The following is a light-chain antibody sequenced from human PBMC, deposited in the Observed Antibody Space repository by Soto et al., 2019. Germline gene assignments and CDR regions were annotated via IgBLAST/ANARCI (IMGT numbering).Light chain of an antibody. J-gene: IGKJ5*01. V-gene: IGKV3-15*01. CDR1: QSVSGN. CDR3: QQRSA. CDR2: GTS. Sequence: EIVMTQSPATLSVSPGERATLSCRASQSVSGNLAWYQQKPGQAPRLLIYGTSTRATTFPARFSGSGSGTEFTLTISSLEPEDFAVYYCQQRSAFGQGTRLEIK.